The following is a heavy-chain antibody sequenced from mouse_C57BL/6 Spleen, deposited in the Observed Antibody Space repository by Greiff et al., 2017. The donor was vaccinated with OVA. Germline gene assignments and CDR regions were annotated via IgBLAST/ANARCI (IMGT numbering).Heavy chain of an antibody. CDR3: ARNYGSSLAWFAY. V-gene: IGHV1-50*01. CDR1: GYTFTSYW. Sequence: QVQLKQSGAELVKPGASVKLSCKASGYTFTSYWMQWVKQRPGQGLEWIGEIDPSDSYTNYNQKFKGKATLTVDTSSSTAYMQLSSLISEDSAVYYCARNYGSSLAWFAYWGQGTLVTVSA. CDR2: IDPSDSYT. J-gene: IGHJ3*01. D-gene: IGHD1-1*01.